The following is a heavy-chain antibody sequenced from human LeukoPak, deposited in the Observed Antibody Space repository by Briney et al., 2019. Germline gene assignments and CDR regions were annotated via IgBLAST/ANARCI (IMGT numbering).Heavy chain of an antibody. CDR2: ISAYNGNT. CDR3: AREGYGVPVLRFLESVRWFDP. CDR1: GYTFTSYG. Sequence: GASVKVSCKASGYTFTSYGISWVRQAPGQGLEWMGWISAYNGNTNYAQKLQGRVTMTTDTSTSTAYMELRSLRSDDTAVYYCAREGYGVPVLRFLESVRWFDPWGQGTLVTVSS. J-gene: IGHJ5*02. D-gene: IGHD3-3*01. V-gene: IGHV1-18*01.